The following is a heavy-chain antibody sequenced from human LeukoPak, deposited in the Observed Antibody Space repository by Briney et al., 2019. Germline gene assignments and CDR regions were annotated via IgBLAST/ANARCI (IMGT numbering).Heavy chain of an antibody. V-gene: IGHV4-30-4*01. CDR2: IYYSGST. J-gene: IGHJ6*02. CDR3: ARGQADPSYYYYGMDV. CDR1: GGSISSGDYY. Sequence: SQTLSLTCTVSGGSISSGDYYWSWIRQPPGKGLEWIGYIYYSGSTYYNPSLKSRVTISVDTSKNQFSLKLSSVTPEDTAVYYCARGQADPSYYYYGMDVWGQGTTVIVSS.